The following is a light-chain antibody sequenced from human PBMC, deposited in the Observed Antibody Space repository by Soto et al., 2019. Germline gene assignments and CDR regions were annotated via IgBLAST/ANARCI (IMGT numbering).Light chain of an antibody. J-gene: IGLJ1*01. CDR3: SSDISTRTYA. V-gene: IGLV2-14*02. CDR1: RNDVGNYNL. CDR2: EDS. Sequence: QSALTQPDSESGSPGQSITVSCTGSRNDVGNYNLVSWYQQSPVKAPKLLIYEDSKRPSGVSNRFSGSKSGDTASLTISGPQAEDEADYCGSSDISTRTYAFGNGPKVT.